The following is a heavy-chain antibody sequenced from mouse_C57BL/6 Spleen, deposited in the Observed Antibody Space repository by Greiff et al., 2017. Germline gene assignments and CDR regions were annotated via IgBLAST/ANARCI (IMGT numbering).Heavy chain of an antibody. CDR2: IYPGDGDT. J-gene: IGHJ4*01. V-gene: IGHV1-82*01. Sequence: VQLQQSGPELVKPGASVKISCKASGYAFSSSWMNWVKQRPGKGLEWIRRIYPGDGDTNYNGKFKGKATLTADKSSSTAYMQLSSLTSEDSAVYFCARETTVVAKEMYYAMDYWGQGTSVTVSS. D-gene: IGHD1-1*01. CDR1: GYAFSSSW. CDR3: ARETTVVAKEMYYAMDY.